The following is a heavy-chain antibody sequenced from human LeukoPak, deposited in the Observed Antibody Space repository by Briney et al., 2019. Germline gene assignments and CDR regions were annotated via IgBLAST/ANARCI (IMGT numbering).Heavy chain of an antibody. V-gene: IGHV3-74*01. CDR1: GFTFSSYS. CDR3: IRGPTYFDS. CDR2: INSDGSST. Sequence: PGGSLRLSCAASGFTFSSYSMNWVRQAPGKGLVWVSRINSDGSSTSYGDSVKGRFTISRDNAKGTLYLQMHSLRVEDTAVYYCIRGPTYFDSWGQGTLVTVSS. J-gene: IGHJ4*02.